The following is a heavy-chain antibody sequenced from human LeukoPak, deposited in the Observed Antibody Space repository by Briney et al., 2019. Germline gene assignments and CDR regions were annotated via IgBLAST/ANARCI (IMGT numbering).Heavy chain of an antibody. CDR2: ISGSSRTI. D-gene: IGHD3-16*01. V-gene: IGHV3-48*02. CDR3: ARDGGGNGAYHYAFDI. Sequence: PGGSLRLSCVASGFTFSNYNINWVRQAPGKGLEWLSAISGSSRTIWYADSVKGRSTISRDDAKKSLYLQMNSVRDEDTAVYYCARDGGGNGAYHYAFDIWGQGTMVTVSS. J-gene: IGHJ3*02. CDR1: GFTFSNYN.